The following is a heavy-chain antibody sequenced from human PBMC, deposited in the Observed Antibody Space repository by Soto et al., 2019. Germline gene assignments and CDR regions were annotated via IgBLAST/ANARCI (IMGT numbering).Heavy chain of an antibody. Sequence: GASVKVSCKASGGTFSSYAISWVRQAPGQGLEWMGGITPIFGTANYAQKFQGRVTITADKSTSTAYMELSSLRSEDTAVYYCARSRRDGYNYYYYGMDVWGQGTTVTVSS. V-gene: IGHV1-69*06. D-gene: IGHD5-12*01. CDR1: GGTFSSYA. J-gene: IGHJ6*02. CDR2: ITPIFGTA. CDR3: ARSRRDGYNYYYYGMDV.